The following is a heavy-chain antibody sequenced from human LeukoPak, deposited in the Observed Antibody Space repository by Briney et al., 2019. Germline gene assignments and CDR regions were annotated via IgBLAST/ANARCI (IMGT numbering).Heavy chain of an antibody. D-gene: IGHD2-15*01. CDR3: ARGGVGHCSGGSCPTSWFDP. J-gene: IGHJ5*02. V-gene: IGHV1-18*01. CDR1: GYTFTNFG. CDR2: ISPYNGNT. Sequence: ASVKVSCKASGYTFTNFGVSWVRQAPGQGLEWMGWISPYNGNTDYPKKVQGRVTMTTDTSTSTAYMELRSLTSDDTAVYYCARGGVGHCSGGSCPTSWFDPWGQGTLVVVSS.